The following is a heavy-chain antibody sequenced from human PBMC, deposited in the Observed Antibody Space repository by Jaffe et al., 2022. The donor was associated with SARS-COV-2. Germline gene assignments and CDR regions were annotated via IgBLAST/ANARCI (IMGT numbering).Heavy chain of an antibody. Sequence: EVRLVESGGGLVQPGGSLRLSCAASGFTFGNYWMNWVRQAPGKGLEWVAQIKEDGSEKNYVDSVKGRFTISRDNAKNSVFLQMNSLRAEDTAVYYCTRPSSGAFDYWGQGSLVTVSS. CDR1: GFTFGNYW. CDR3: TRPSSGAFDY. D-gene: IGHD7-27*01. V-gene: IGHV3-7*03. J-gene: IGHJ4*02. CDR2: IKEDGSEK.